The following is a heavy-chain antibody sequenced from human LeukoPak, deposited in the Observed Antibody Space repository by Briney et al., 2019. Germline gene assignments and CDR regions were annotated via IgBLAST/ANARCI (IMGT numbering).Heavy chain of an antibody. CDR3: ASRAIAAAGSFDY. D-gene: IGHD6-13*01. CDR2: IIPIFGTA. V-gene: IGHV1-69*05. Sequence: ASVKVSCKASGGTFSSYAISWVRQAPGHGLEWMGGIIPIFGTANYAQKFQGRVTITTDESTSTAYMELSSLRSEDTAVYYCASRAIAAAGSFDYWGQGTMVTVSS. CDR1: GGTFSSYA. J-gene: IGHJ3*01.